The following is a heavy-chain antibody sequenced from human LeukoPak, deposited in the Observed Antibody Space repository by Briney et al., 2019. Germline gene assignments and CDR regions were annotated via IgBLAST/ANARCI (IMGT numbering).Heavy chain of an antibody. J-gene: IGHJ1*01. CDR1: GFTFSSYA. Sequence: GGSLRLSCAASGFTFSSYAMSWVRQAPGKGLEWVSGISGSGGRTYYADSVKGRFTISRDNSKNTLYLQMSSLRAEDTAVYYCAKDSVYDSSGYYSAEYFHHWGQGTLVTVSS. V-gene: IGHV3-23*01. D-gene: IGHD3-22*01. CDR2: ISGSGGRT. CDR3: AKDSVYDSSGYYSAEYFHH.